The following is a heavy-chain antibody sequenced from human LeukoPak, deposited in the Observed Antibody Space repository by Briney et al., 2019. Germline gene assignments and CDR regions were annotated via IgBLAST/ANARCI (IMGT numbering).Heavy chain of an antibody. J-gene: IGHJ5*02. CDR1: GFTFSNYA. CDR3: AKAVNGVVARDWFDP. D-gene: IGHD2-15*01. CDR2: ISGSGGNT. V-gene: IGHV3-23*01. Sequence: GGSLRLSCAASGFTFSNYAMSWVRQAPGKGLEWVSAISGSGGNTYYADSVKGRFTISRDNSKNTLYLQRNSLRAEDTAVYYCAKAVNGVVARDWFDPWGQGTLVTVSS.